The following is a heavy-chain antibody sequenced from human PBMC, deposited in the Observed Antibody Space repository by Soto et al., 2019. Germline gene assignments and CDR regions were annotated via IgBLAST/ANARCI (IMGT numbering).Heavy chain of an antibody. CDR2: IYYSGST. Sequence: PSETLSLTCTVSGGSISSYYWSWIRQPPGKGLEWIGYIYYSGSTNYNPSLKSRVTISVDTSKNQFSLKLSSVTAADTAVYYCAAREATIFFPGPLNDAFDIWGQGTMVTVSS. D-gene: IGHD3-9*01. CDR1: GGSISSYY. CDR3: AAREATIFFPGPLNDAFDI. J-gene: IGHJ3*02. V-gene: IGHV4-59*01.